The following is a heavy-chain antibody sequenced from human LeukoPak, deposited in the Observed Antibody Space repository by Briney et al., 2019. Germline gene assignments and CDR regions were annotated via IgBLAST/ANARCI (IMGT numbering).Heavy chain of an antibody. CDR1: GFTFSYYE. CDR2: ISSSSSYT. D-gene: IGHD3-10*01. Sequence: PGGSLRLSCAASGFTFSYYEVNWVRQAPGKGLEWVSYISSSSSYTNYADSVKGRFTISRDNAKNSLYLQMNSLRAEDTAVYYCARSPLLWFGEGSVIWGQGTLVTVSS. CDR3: ARSPLLWFGEGSVI. J-gene: IGHJ4*02. V-gene: IGHV3-11*03.